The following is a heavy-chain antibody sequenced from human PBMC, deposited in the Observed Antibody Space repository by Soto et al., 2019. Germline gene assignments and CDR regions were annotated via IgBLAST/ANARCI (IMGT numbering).Heavy chain of an antibody. CDR3: TTYYYGSGSYYLPAFAPFDP. D-gene: IGHD3-10*01. CDR2: IKSKTDGGTT. Sequence: PGGSLRLSCAASGFTFSNAWMSWVRQAPGKGLEWVGRIKSKTDGGTTDYAAPVKGRFTISRDDSKNTLYLQMNSLKTEDTAVYYCTTYYYGSGSYYLPAFAPFDPWRQGTLVTVPS. CDR1: GFTFSNAW. J-gene: IGHJ5*02. V-gene: IGHV3-15*01.